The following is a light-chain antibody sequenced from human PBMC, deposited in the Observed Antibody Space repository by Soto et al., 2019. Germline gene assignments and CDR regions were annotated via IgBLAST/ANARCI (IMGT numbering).Light chain of an antibody. CDR1: QSVSSY. V-gene: IGKV3-11*01. Sequence: EIVLTQSPATLSLSPGERATLSCRASQSVSSYLAWYQQKPGQAPRLLIYGASNRATGIPARFSGSGSGTDFTLTISSLELYYCAGYYCQLRCNCPRTFGQGTKADI. J-gene: IGKJ1*01. CDR3: QLRCNCPRT. CDR2: GAS.